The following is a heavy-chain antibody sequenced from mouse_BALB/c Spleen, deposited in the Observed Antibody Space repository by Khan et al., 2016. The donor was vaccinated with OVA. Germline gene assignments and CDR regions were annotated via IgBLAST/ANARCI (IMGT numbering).Heavy chain of an antibody. J-gene: IGHJ2*01. CDR2: IDSNGGST. V-gene: IGHV5-6-3*01. CDR3: ARSAI. Sequence: EVELVESGGGIVQPGGSLKRSCAASRSTISSYGMSSVRQTPDKRLELVATIDSNGGSTDYPDSFKRRFTISGDNAKNALYLQLRGLKSEDTAMYYCARSAIWGQGTTLTVSS. CDR1: RSTISSYG. D-gene: IGHD2-12*01.